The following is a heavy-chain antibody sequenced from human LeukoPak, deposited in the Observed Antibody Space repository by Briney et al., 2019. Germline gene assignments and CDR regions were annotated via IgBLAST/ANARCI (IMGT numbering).Heavy chain of an antibody. Sequence: SVKVSCTASGGTFSSYAISWVRQAPGQGLEWMGGIIPIFGTANYAQKFQGRVTITADESTSTAYMELSSLRSEDTAVYYCASSTYYGDYNGMDVWGQGTTVTVSS. J-gene: IGHJ6*02. V-gene: IGHV1-69*13. CDR3: ASSTYYGDYNGMDV. CDR2: IIPIFGTA. CDR1: GGTFSSYA. D-gene: IGHD4-17*01.